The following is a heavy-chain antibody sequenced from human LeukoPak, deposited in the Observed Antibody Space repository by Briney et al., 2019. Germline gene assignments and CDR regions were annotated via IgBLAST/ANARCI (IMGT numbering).Heavy chain of an antibody. D-gene: IGHD3-16*01. J-gene: IGHJ3*01. Sequence: GRSLRLSCAASGFTFSSNAMHWVRQAPGKGLEWVAVISYDGSNKYYADSVKGRFTISRDNAKNSLYLQMNSLRAEDTALYFCVRGLGGDWGQGTMLTVSS. CDR1: GFTFSSNA. CDR3: VRGLGGD. CDR2: ISYDGSNK. V-gene: IGHV3-30-3*01.